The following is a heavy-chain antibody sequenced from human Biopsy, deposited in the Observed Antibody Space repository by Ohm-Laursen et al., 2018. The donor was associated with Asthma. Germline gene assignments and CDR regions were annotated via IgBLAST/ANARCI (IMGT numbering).Heavy chain of an antibody. CDR2: INSVFGTT. V-gene: IGHV1-69*13. CDR1: GGTFNTYV. Sequence: GASVKVSYKSLGGTFNTYVIGWVRQAPGQGLEWVGGINSVFGTTTYPQKFQDRVTITADDSTSTVYMELSSLRSEDTAVYYCARKAGSCISRTCYSLDFWGQGTLVTVSS. D-gene: IGHD2-2*01. J-gene: IGHJ4*02. CDR3: ARKAGSCISRTCYSLDF.